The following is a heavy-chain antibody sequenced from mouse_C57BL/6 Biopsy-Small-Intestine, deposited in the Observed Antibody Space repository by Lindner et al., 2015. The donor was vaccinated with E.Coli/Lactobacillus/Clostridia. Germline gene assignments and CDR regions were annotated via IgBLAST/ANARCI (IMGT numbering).Heavy chain of an antibody. CDR3: ARRLPYAMDY. CDR2: IYPTSGNT. CDR1: GYTFASYG. D-gene: IGHD2-4*01. J-gene: IGHJ4*01. V-gene: IGHV1-81*01. Sequence: VQLQESGAVLARPGASVKLSCKASGYTFASYGISWVKQRTGQGPEWIGEIYPTSGNTYYNEKFKGKATLTADKSSSTAFMELRSLTSEDSAVYFCARRLPYAMDYWGQGTSVTVSS.